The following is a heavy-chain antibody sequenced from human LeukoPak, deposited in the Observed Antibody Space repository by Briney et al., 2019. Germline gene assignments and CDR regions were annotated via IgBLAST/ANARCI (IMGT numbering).Heavy chain of an antibody. D-gene: IGHD5-12*01. CDR1: GYTFTSYG. CDR2: ISGFNGDT. J-gene: IGHJ6*02. CDR3: ARAQATKSLYPYYALDV. V-gene: IGHV1-18*01. Sequence: GASVKVSCKASGYTFTSYGISWVRQAPGQGLEWMGWISGFNGDTEYAHEFQGRVTLTTDTSTSTSQMEVRSLRSDDTAVYFCARAQATKSLYPYYALDVWGQGTTVTVSS.